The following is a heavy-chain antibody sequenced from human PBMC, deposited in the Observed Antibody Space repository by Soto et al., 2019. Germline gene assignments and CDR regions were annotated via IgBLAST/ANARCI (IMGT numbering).Heavy chain of an antibody. Sequence: QVQLVESGGGVVQPGRSLRLACAASGFTFSSYGMHWVRQAPGKGLEWVAVIWYDGSNKYYADSVKGRFTISRDNSKNTLYLQMNSLRAEDTAVYYCARAWGGDGYNFNDYWGQGTLVTVSS. CDR2: IWYDGSNK. CDR3: ARAWGGDGYNFNDY. CDR1: GFTFSSYG. V-gene: IGHV3-33*01. D-gene: IGHD5-12*01. J-gene: IGHJ4*02.